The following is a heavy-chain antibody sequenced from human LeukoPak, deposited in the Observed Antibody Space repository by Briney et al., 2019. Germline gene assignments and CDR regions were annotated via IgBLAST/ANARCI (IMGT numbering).Heavy chain of an antibody. D-gene: IGHD1-26*01. J-gene: IGHJ4*02. Sequence: SGTLSLTCAVSGGSISSSNWWSWVRQPPGKGLEWIGYIYHSGSTYYNPSLKSRVTISVDRSKNQFSLRLNSVTAADTAVYYCARDHSGSFWTFDYWGQGSLVTVSS. CDR2: IYHSGST. V-gene: IGHV4-4*02. CDR1: GGSISSSNW. CDR3: ARDHSGSFWTFDY.